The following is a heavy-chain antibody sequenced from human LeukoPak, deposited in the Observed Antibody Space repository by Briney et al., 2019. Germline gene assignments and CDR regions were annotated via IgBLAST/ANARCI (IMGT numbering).Heavy chain of an antibody. CDR2: TSDRGTT. CDR3: TRGKTVTFEN. CDR1: GESMSTFF. V-gene: IGHV4-34*01. D-gene: IGHD2-21*02. J-gene: IGHJ4*02. Sequence: SETLSLTRAVYGESMSTFFWNWLRQPPGKGLEWIGETSDRGTTTYNSAFKSRVTISLDTSKRRFSLTLTSVTAADTAVYYCTRGKTVTFENWGQGSLVTVSS.